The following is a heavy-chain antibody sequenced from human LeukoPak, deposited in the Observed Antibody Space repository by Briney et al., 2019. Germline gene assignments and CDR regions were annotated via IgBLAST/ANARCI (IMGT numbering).Heavy chain of an antibody. CDR1: GGSFSGYY. Sequence: SETLSLTCAVYGGSFSGYYWSWIRQPPGKGLEWIGEINQSGSTNYNPSLKSRVTISVDTSKNQFSLKLSSVTAADTAVFYCASPRGYGNYYFDYWGQGTLVIVSS. CDR3: ASPRGYGNYYFDY. V-gene: IGHV4-34*01. CDR2: INQSGST. D-gene: IGHD5-12*01. J-gene: IGHJ4*02.